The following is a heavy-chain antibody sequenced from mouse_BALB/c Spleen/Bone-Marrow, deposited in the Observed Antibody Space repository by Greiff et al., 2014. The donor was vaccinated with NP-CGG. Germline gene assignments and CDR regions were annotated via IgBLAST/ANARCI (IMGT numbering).Heavy chain of an antibody. CDR1: GFTFSSFG. Sequence: VKLVESGGGLVQPGGSRKLSCAASGFTFSSFGMHWVRQAPEKGLEWVAYISSGSSTIFYADTVKGRFTVSRDNPKNTLFLQMTSLRSEDTAMYFCTRGGNWDDFDSWGQGTTLTVSS. CDR2: ISSGSSTI. CDR3: TRGGNWDDFDS. D-gene: IGHD4-1*01. J-gene: IGHJ2*01. V-gene: IGHV5-17*02.